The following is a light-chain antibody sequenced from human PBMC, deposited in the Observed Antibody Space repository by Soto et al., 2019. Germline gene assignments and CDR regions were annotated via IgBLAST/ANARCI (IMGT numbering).Light chain of an antibody. CDR3: QQYNNWPPPIT. V-gene: IGKV3-15*01. Sequence: EIVMTQSPATLSVSPGERATLSCRASQSVSSNLAWYQRKPGQAPRLLIYGASTRATGIPARFSGSGSGTEFTLTISSLQSEDFAVYYCQQYNNWPPPITFGQGTRLEIK. J-gene: IGKJ5*01. CDR1: QSVSSN. CDR2: GAS.